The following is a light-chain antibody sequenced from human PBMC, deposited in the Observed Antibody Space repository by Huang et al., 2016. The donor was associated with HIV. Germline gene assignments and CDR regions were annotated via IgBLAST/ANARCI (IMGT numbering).Light chain of an antibody. CDR2: ATS. Sequence: IVMTQSPDTLSVSPGERATLSCRASQSVRDKLAWYQQKPGQAPRLLLHATSTRTTGVPARCSGSGSGTEFTLTISSLQSEDCGVYYCQQYESWPPLTFGGGTKVEIK. CDR1: QSVRDK. V-gene: IGKV3-15*01. CDR3: QQYESWPPLT. J-gene: IGKJ4*01.